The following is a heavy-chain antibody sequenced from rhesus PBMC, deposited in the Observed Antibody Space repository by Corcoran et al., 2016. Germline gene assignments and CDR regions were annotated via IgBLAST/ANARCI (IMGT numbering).Heavy chain of an antibody. J-gene: IGHJ4*01. Sequence: QVQLQESGPAVVKPSETLSLTCAVSGGSISSSNWWTWIRQSPGKGLEWMGGIYGAGWTSKYNPCLKGRVTISIDPSKHPFSLKLTSVTAADTAVYYCASTTVATGYFDYWGQGVPVTVSS. CDR3: ASTTVATGYFDY. D-gene: IGHD4-29*01. V-gene: IGHV4-93*02. CDR2: IYGAGWTS. CDR1: GGSISSSNW.